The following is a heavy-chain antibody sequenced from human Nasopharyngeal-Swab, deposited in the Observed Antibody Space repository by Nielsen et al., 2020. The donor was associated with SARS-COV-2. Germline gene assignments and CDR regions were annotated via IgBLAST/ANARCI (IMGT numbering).Heavy chain of an antibody. Sequence: SETLSLTCTVSGGSISSSSYYWGWIRQPPGKGLEWIGSIYYSGSTYYNPSLKSRVTISVDTSKNQFSLKLSSVTAADTAVYYCASGDFWSGYYAYWGQGTLVTVSS. D-gene: IGHD3-3*01. CDR1: GGSISSSSYY. CDR2: IYYSGST. J-gene: IGHJ4*02. V-gene: IGHV4-39*01. CDR3: ASGDFWSGYYAY.